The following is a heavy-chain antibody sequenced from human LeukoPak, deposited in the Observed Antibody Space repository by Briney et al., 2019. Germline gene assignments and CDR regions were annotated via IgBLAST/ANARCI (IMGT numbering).Heavy chain of an antibody. CDR1: GFTFSSYS. CDR3: ALLIAAAGTDWFDP. Sequence: GGSLRLSCAASGFTFSSYSMNWVRQAPGKGLECVSYISSSSSTIYYADSVKGRFTISRDNAKNSLYLQMNSLRAEDTAVYYCALLIAAAGTDWFDPWGQGTLVTVSS. V-gene: IGHV3-48*01. J-gene: IGHJ5*02. D-gene: IGHD6-13*01. CDR2: ISSSSSTI.